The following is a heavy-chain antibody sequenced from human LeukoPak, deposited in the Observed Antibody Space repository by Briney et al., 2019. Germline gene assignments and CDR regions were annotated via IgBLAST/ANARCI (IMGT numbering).Heavy chain of an antibody. CDR3: ARDSRYYDYWSGYLDY. CDR2: MSTSGKT. D-gene: IGHD3-3*01. CDR1: GGFISNYY. Sequence: SETLSLTCSVSGGFISNYYSSWIRRPAGKGLEWIGRMSTSGKTNYNPSLKSRVTMSVDTSNNQFFLNLSSVTAADTAVYYCARDSRYYDYWSGYLDYWGQGTLVTVSS. V-gene: IGHV4-4*07. J-gene: IGHJ4*02.